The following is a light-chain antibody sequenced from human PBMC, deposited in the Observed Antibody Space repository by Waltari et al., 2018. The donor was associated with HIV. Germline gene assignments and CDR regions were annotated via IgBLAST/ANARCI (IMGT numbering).Light chain of an antibody. J-gene: IGKJ3*01. CDR2: ASA. CDR1: KSSRSY. V-gene: IGKV1-39*01. Sequence: DIQMTQSPSSLSASVGGGVTIPCRASKSSRSYLNWYQQKPGKAPKLLIYASASLQSGVPSRFSVSGSGTDSTLTISSLQPEDFATDYCQQSYSTPLPTFGPGTKVDIK. CDR3: QQSYSTPLPT.